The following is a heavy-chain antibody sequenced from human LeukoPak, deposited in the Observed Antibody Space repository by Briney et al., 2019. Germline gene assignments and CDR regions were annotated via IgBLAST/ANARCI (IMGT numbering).Heavy chain of an antibody. CDR3: ARAAGYCSSTSCYFYYYYMDV. CDR2: ISSSSSYI. D-gene: IGHD2-2*01. J-gene: IGHJ6*03. Sequence: TGGSLRLSCAASGFTFSSYSMNWVRQAPGKGLEWVSSISSSSSYIYYADSVKGRFTISRDNAKNSLYLQMNSLRAEDTAVYYCARAAGYCSSTSCYFYYYYMDVWGKGTTVTVSS. CDR1: GFTFSSYS. V-gene: IGHV3-21*01.